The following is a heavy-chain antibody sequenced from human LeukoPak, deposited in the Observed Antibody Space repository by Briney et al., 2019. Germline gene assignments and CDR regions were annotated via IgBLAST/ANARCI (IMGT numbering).Heavy chain of an antibody. J-gene: IGHJ5*02. V-gene: IGHV3-23*01. CDR2: ISGSGGST. D-gene: IGHD3-9*01. CDR3: AKDAGGVQPYILTGYYGNNWFDP. Sequence: GGSLRLSCAASGFTFSSYAMSWVRQAPGKGLEWVSAISGSGGSTYYADSVKGRFTISRDNSKNTLYLQMNSLRAEDTAVYYCAKDAGGVQPYILTGYYGNNWFDPWGQGTLVTVSS. CDR1: GFTFSSYA.